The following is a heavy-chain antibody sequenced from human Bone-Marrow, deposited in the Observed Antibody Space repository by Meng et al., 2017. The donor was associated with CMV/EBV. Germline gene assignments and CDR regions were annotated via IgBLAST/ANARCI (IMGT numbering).Heavy chain of an antibody. V-gene: IGHV1-2*02. CDR2: SNPNSGGT. CDR1: GYTFTSYA. CDR3: ARRESSNLEFGY. D-gene: IGHD3-10*01. J-gene: IGHJ4*02. Sequence: ASVKVSCKASGYTFTSYAMHWVRQAPGQRLEWMGWSNPNSGGTNYAQKFQGRVTMTRDTSISTAYMELSRLRSDDTAVYYCARRESSNLEFGYWGQGTLVTVSS.